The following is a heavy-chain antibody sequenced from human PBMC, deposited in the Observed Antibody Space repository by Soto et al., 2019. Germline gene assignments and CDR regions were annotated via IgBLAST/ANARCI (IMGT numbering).Heavy chain of an antibody. CDR3: VRDGTKSLRDWFDP. Sequence: PSETLSLTCSVSGVSIGSHFWSWIRQAHGKGPELVGYIYHTVNTNSNPALKSRVTISMDTSENQPSLQLSSVPAADTAVYYCVRDGTKSLRDWFDPWGQGISVTVS. CDR1: GVSIGSHF. D-gene: IGHD1-1*01. CDR2: IYHTVNT. J-gene: IGHJ5*02. V-gene: IGHV4-59*11.